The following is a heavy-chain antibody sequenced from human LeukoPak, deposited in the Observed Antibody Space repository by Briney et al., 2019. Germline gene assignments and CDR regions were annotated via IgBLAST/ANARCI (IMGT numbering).Heavy chain of an antibody. J-gene: IGHJ5*02. CDR2: ISSSSSYI. Sequence: PGGSLRLSCAASGFTFSSYSMNWVRQAPGKGLEWVSSISSSSSYIYYADSVKGRFTISRDNAKNSLYLQMNSLRAEDTAVYYCARGGVPAESVEGWFDPWGQGTLVTVSS. D-gene: IGHD2-2*01. CDR1: GFTFSSYS. V-gene: IGHV3-21*01. CDR3: ARGGVPAESVEGWFDP.